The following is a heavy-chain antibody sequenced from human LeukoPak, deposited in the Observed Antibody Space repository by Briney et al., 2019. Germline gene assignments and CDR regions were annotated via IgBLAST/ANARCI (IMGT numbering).Heavy chain of an antibody. V-gene: IGHV3-23*01. CDR1: GFTFSGYA. CDR3: AKVTGGDMITYGGLNY. Sequence: GGSLRLSCAASGFTFSGYAMSWVRQAPGKGLEWVSAIIGSGDTTYYAASVKGRLTISRDNSKNALYLQMNSLRAEDTAVYYCAKVTGGDMITYGGLNYWGQGTLVTVSS. CDR2: IIGSGDTT. D-gene: IGHD3-16*01. J-gene: IGHJ4*02.